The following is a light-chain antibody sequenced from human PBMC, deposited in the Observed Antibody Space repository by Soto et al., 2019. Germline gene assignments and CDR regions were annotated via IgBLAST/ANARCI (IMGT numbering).Light chain of an antibody. V-gene: IGLV1-40*01. Sequence: QSVLTQPPSVSGAPGQRVTISCTGSSSNIGAGHDVHWYQQFPGTAPQLLIFGNNNRPSGVPDRFSGSKSGTSASLAITGLQAEDEADFYCQSYDNSLSAYVFGTGTKVTVL. CDR3: QSYDNSLSAYV. CDR2: GNN. CDR1: SSNIGAGHD. J-gene: IGLJ1*01.